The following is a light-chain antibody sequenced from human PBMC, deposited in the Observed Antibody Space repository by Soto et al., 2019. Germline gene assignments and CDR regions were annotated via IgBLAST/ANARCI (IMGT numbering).Light chain of an antibody. J-gene: IGKJ4*01. CDR3: QHYNDWTPQRT. Sequence: EIVMTQSPATLSASVGERATLSCRASQSVSSKLAWYQQKPGQAPRLLIYGASTRATGIPARFSGSGSGTESALTINILQSEDFAVDDCQHYNDWTPQRTFGGGTKVEIK. V-gene: IGKV3-15*01. CDR2: GAS. CDR1: QSVSSK.